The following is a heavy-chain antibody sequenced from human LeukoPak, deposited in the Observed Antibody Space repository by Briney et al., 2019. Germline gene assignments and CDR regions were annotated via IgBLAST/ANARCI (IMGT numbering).Heavy chain of an antibody. J-gene: IGHJ4*02. CDR1: GFSFSNYG. Sequence: GGSLRLSCTASGFSFSNYGMHWVRQAPGKGLEWVAFIRYDGSNKYYADSVKGRFTISRDNSKNTLYLQMNSLRAEDTAVYYCAKIARYDYWGQGTLVTVSS. V-gene: IGHV3-30*02. CDR2: IRYDGSNK. CDR3: AKIARYDY.